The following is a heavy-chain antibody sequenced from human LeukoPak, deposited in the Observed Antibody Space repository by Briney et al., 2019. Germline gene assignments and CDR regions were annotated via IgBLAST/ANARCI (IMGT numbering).Heavy chain of an antibody. CDR1: GFTFSSYP. Sequence: GGSLRLSCAASGFTFSSYPMHWVRQAPGKGPEWVAVIAYDGSIKLYTDSVKGRFTISRDDSKNTLYLQMNGLRAEDTAVYYCARDMFRGAPDYFDHWGQGTLVTVSS. D-gene: IGHD3-10*01. J-gene: IGHJ4*02. CDR2: IAYDGSIK. CDR3: ARDMFRGAPDYFDH. V-gene: IGHV3-30*10.